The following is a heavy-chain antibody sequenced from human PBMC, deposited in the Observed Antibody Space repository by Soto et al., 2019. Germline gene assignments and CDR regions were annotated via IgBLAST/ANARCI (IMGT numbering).Heavy chain of an antibody. D-gene: IGHD2-2*01. CDR2: INHSGST. CDR1: GGSFSGYY. J-gene: IGHJ4*02. V-gene: IGHV4-34*01. CDR3: ARVIIISSTSSKNYFDY. Sequence: SETLSLTCAVYGGSFSGYYWSWIRQPPGKGLEWIGEINHSGSTNYNPSLKSRVTISVDTSKNQFSLKLSSVTAADTAVYYCARVIIISSTSSKNYFDYWGQGTLVTVSS.